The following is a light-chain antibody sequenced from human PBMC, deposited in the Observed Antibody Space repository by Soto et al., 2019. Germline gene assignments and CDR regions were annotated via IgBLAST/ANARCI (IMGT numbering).Light chain of an antibody. CDR2: DVS. Sequence: QSVLTQPASVSGSPGQSITISCTGTGSVVGGYNYVSWFQQHPDKAPKLMIYDVSNRPSGVSARFSGSKSGNTASLTISGLQAEDEADYYCNSYTTSGTHVFGTGTKVTVL. J-gene: IGLJ1*01. CDR3: NSYTTSGTHV. V-gene: IGLV2-14*03. CDR1: GSVVGGYNY.